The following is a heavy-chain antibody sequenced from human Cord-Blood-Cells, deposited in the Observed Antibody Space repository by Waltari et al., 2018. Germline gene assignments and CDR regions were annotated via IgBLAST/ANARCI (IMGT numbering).Heavy chain of an antibody. Sequence: QKLQGRVTMTTDTSTSTAYMELRSLRSDDTAVYYCARASSARYFDLWGRGTLVTVSS. D-gene: IGHD6-6*01. CDR3: ARASSARYFDL. J-gene: IGHJ2*01. V-gene: IGHV1-18*01.